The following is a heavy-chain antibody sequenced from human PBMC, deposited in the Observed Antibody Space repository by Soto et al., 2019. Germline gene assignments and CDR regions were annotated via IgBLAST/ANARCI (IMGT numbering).Heavy chain of an antibody. CDR3: ARPYSSSWVVFDN. D-gene: IGHD6-13*01. Sequence: QVQLVESGGGVFQPGRSLRLSCTASGFTFSNYGMHWVRQAPGKGLEWVAVIWYGGSNKYYADSVKGRFTISRDNSKNTLYLQMNTLRAEDTAVYYCARPYSSSWVVFDNWGQGTLVTVSS. CDR2: IWYGGSNK. CDR1: GFTFSNYG. V-gene: IGHV3-33*01. J-gene: IGHJ4*02.